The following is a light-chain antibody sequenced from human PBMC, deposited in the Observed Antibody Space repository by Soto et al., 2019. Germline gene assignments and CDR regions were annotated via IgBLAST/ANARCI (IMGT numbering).Light chain of an antibody. Sequence: DFQLAQSPSSLSPSVGDRVTITCRASQHIMNDLAWYQQKPGKHPRLLISAASTLQSGVPSRFSASGFGTEFTLTISSLQPEDAATYYCHKYNSLPPTFGGGTKVDIK. J-gene: IGKJ4*01. V-gene: IGKV1-27*01. CDR3: HKYNSLPPT. CDR1: QHIMND. CDR2: AAS.